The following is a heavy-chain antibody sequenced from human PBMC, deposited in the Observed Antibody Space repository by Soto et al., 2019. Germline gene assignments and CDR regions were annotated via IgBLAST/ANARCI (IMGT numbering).Heavy chain of an antibody. CDR1: GGSISSGDSY. CDR3: AREGADSHSYYYGTDV. CDR2: IYHSGST. J-gene: IGHJ6*02. Sequence: SETLSLTCTVSGGSISSGDSYWSWIRQSPGKGLEWIGYIYHSGSTYYKSSFRGRVTISVDTSKNQFSLNLNSVTAADTAVYFCAREGADSHSYYYGTDVWGQGTTVTVYS. D-gene: IGHD3-16*01. V-gene: IGHV4-30-4*01.